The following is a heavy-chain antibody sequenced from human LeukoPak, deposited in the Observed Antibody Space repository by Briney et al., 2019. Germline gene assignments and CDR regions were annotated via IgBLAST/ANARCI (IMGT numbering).Heavy chain of an antibody. D-gene: IGHD6-19*01. CDR2: ISRGGGST. V-gene: IGHV3-23*01. J-gene: IGHJ4*02. CDR1: GCTFSNYA. CDR3: AKINRGEVAGHMDY. Sequence: AGGSLRLSCAPSGCTFSNYAMSWVRQAPGKGPEWVSAISRGGGSTYYADSVKGRFTISRDNSKNTLYLQMNSLRAEDTALYYCAKINRGEVAGHMDYWGQGTLVTVSS.